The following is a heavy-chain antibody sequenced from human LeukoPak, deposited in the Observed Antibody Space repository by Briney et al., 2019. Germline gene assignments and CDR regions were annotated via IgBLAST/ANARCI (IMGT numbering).Heavy chain of an antibody. CDR1: GGSISIYH. J-gene: IGHJ6*02. Sequence: SETLSLTCTVSGGSISIYHWRWLRQPPGKGLEWIGHIYYRGSTRYTHSLKSRVSISVDTSKNQFSLKLASVTAADTAVYYCARVRAVYSDNVFYYCDVDVWGQGTTVTVSS. CDR3: ARVRAVYSDNVFYYCDVDV. CDR2: IYYRGST. D-gene: IGHD4-11*01. V-gene: IGHV4-59*01.